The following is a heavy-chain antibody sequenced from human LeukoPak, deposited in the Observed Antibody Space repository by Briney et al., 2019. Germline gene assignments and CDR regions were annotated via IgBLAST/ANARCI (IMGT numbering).Heavy chain of an antibody. J-gene: IGHJ4*01. D-gene: IGHD3-22*01. V-gene: IGHV3-33*01. CDR2: IWYDGSNR. CDR1: GFTFSRYG. CDR3: ARDFGFSPSSGYSFDC. Sequence: PGGSLRLSCTASGFTFSRYGMHWVRQAPGKGLEWVAVIWYDGSNRQYADSVKGRFTISRDNSKNTLYLQMNSLRAEDTAVYYCARDFGFSPSSGYSFDCWGQGTLVSVSS.